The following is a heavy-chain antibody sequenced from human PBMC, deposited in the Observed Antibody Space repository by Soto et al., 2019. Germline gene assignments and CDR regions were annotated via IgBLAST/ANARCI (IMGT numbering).Heavy chain of an antibody. Sequence: PSVKVSCKASGYTFSSYGINWVRQAPGQGLEWLGWVSPYDGYTNYAQILQGRVSMTTDTSTKTAYMEVRSLRSDDTAVYYCARGGYYDSSGSRNYFYYGMNVWGQGTTVTVSS. CDR1: GYTFSSYG. V-gene: IGHV1-18*01. CDR2: VSPYDGYT. D-gene: IGHD3-22*01. CDR3: ARGGYYDSSGSRNYFYYGMNV. J-gene: IGHJ6*02.